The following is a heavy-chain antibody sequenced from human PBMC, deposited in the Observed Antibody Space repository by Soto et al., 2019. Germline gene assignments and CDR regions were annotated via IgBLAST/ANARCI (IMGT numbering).Heavy chain of an antibody. CDR2: INPNSGGT. D-gene: IGHD6-13*01. CDR1: GYTFTGYY. V-gene: IGHV1-2*04. CDR3: AGDLAHPGGQQFSNWFDP. J-gene: IGHJ5*02. Sequence: QVQLVQSGAEVKKPAASVKLSCKASGYTFTGYYMHWVRQAPGPGLEWMGWINPNSGGTNYAKKFQGWVTMTRDTSNSTAYMELSRLRSDDTAVYYCAGDLAHPGGQQFSNWFDPWGQGTLVTVSS.